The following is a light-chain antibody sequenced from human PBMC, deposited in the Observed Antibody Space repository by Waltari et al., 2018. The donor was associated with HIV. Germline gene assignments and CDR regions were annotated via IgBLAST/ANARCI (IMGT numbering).Light chain of an antibody. V-gene: IGLV1-40*01. CDR2: GGA. CDR1: SSNIGAGSD. Sequence: QSVLTQPPSVSGAPGQRITISCTGRSSNIGAGSDVHWYQQLPGTAPKLLIYGGANRPSGVPDRFSASKSGTSASLAISGLQAEDEADYFCQSYDRSLDWVFGGGTKLTVL. J-gene: IGLJ3*02. CDR3: QSYDRSLDWV.